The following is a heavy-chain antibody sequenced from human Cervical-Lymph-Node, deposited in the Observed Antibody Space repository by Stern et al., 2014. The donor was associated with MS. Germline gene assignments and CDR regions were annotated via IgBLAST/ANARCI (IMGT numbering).Heavy chain of an antibody. D-gene: IGHD3-22*01. J-gene: IGHJ4*02. CDR1: GFTFSSYW. V-gene: IGHV3-7*01. CDR2: IKQDGSEK. Sequence: EVQLVESGGGLVQPGGSLRLSCAASGFTFSSYWMSWVRQAPGKGLEWVANIKQDGSEKYYVDSVKGRFTISRDNAKNSLYLQMNSLRAEDTAVYYSARGRYYDTAYYFDYWGQGTLVTVSS. CDR3: ARGRYYDTAYYFDY.